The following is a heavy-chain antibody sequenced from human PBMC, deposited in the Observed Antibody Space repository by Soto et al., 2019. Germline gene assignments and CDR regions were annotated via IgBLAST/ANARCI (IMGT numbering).Heavy chain of an antibody. CDR1: GYTFTSYG. V-gene: IGHV1-18*04. J-gene: IGHJ5*02. CDR2: ISAYNGNT. CDR3: ARGNVHYDSFNWFDP. D-gene: IGHD3-3*01. Sequence: ASVKVSCKASGYTFTSYGISWVRQAPGQGLEWMGWISAYNGNTNYAQKLQGRVTMTTDTSTSTAYMELRSLRSDHTAVYYCARGNVHYDSFNWFDPWGQGTLVTVSS.